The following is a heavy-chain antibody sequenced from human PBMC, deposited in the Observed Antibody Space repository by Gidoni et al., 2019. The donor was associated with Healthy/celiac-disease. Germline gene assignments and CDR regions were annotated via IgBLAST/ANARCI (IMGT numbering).Heavy chain of an antibody. CDR2: TYYSGST. D-gene: IGHD6-6*01. CDR1: GGSISSGGYY. V-gene: IGHV4-31*03. CDR3: ARVTVEYSSSSGSPFFDY. Sequence: QVQLQESGPGLVKPSQTLSLTCTVSGGSISSGGYYWSWIRQHPGKGLEWIGYTYYSGSTYYNPSLKSRVTISVDTSKNQFSLKLSSVTAADTAVYYCARVTVEYSSSSGSPFFDYWGQGTLVTVSS. J-gene: IGHJ4*02.